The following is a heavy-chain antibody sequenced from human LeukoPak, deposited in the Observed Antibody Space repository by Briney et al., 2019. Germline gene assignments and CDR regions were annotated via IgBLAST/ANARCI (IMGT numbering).Heavy chain of an antibody. CDR2: INPSGGST. J-gene: IGHJ6*03. CDR3: ARARGSGSYYGQDYYYYYHKDV. CDR1: GYTFTTDY. D-gene: IGHD3-10*01. Sequence: ASVKVSCKASGYTFTTDYIHWVRQAPGQGLEWMGIINPSGGSTTYAQKFQGRVNMTGDTSTSTVYMELRSLRSEDTAVYYCARARGSGSYYGQDYYYYYHKDVWGQGTTVTVSS. V-gene: IGHV1-46*01.